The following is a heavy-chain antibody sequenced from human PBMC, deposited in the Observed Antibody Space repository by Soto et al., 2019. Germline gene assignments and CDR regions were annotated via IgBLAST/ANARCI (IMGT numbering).Heavy chain of an antibody. CDR2: LYYNGNT. D-gene: IGHD7-27*01. V-gene: IGHV4-59*11. CDR1: GGPISNHY. J-gene: IGHJ4*02. Sequence: QVQLHESGPGLVKPSETLSLTCTVSGGPISNHYWSWIRQPPGKGLESIGYLYYNGNTNYNPPLKSRVTMSVDTSKNQVTLKLSSVTSADTAVYYCARSNLYSEYWGQGTLVTVSS. CDR3: ARSNLYSEY.